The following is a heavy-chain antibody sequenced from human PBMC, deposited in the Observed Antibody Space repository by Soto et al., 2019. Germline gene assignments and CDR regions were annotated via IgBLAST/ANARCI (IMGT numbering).Heavy chain of an antibody. CDR1: GYSFTNYY. J-gene: IGHJ5*02. V-gene: IGHV1-46*03. Sequence: ASVKVSCKASGYSFTNYYMHWVRQAPGQGLEWMGTINAGGGYTTYAQRFQGRVTMTRDTSTSTVSMELSSLRYEDTALYYCTIGGAIVVVTASFDLWGQGTLVTVSS. D-gene: IGHD2-21*02. CDR2: INAGGGYT. CDR3: TIGGAIVVVTASFDL.